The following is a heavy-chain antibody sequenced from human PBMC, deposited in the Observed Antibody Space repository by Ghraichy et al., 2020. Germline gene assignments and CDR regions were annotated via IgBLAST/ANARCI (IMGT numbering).Heavy chain of an antibody. V-gene: IGHV1-46*01. Sequence: ASVKVSCKASGYTFTSYYMHWVRQAPGQGLEWMGIINPSGGSTSYAQKFQGRVTMTRDTSTSTVYMELSSLRSEDTAVYYCAGTGAVAGISGRGYFDYWGQGTLVTVSS. J-gene: IGHJ4*02. CDR3: AGTGAVAGISGRGYFDY. CDR2: INPSGGST. CDR1: GYTFTSYY. D-gene: IGHD6-19*01.